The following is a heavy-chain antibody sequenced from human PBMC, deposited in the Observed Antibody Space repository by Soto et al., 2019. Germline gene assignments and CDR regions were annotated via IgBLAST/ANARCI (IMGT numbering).Heavy chain of an antibody. CDR2: ISYDGSNK. CDR1: GFTFSSYA. Sequence: QVQLVESGGGVVQPGRSLRLSCAASGFTFSSYAMHWVRQAPGKGLEWVAVISYDGSNKYYADSVKGRFTISRDNSKDTLYLQMNSLSAEDTAVYYWPRDPRVAVGANRDGMDVWGQGTTVTVSS. J-gene: IGHJ6*01. V-gene: IGHV3-30-3*01. CDR3: PRDPRVAVGANRDGMDV. D-gene: IGHD1-26*01.